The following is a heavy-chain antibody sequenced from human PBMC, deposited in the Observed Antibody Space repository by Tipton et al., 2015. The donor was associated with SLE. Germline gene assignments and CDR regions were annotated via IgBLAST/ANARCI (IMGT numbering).Heavy chain of an antibody. D-gene: IGHD4-17*01. CDR3: ARGSDGEYVRYFDV. J-gene: IGHJ2*01. CDR2: IYSSGDR. V-gene: IGHV4-61*02. Sequence: TLSLTCNVSGVYINSGGFYYWSWIRQSAGRGLEWIGRIYSSGDRDYNPSLRSRVTMSIDASQNRVSLRLKSVSAADTAVYYCARGSDGEYVRYFDVWGPGTLVTVSS. CDR1: GVYINSGGFYY.